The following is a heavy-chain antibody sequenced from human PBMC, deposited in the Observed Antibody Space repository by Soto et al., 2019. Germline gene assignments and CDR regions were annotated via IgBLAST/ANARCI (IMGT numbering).Heavy chain of an antibody. J-gene: IGHJ4*02. D-gene: IGHD3-3*01. CDR3: ARDLVGDFWSGYHDY. Sequence: GGSLRLSCAASGFTFSSYGMHWVRQAPGKGLEWVAVIWYDGSNKYYADSVKGRFTISRDNSKNTLYLQMNSLRAEDTAVYYCARDLVGDFWSGYHDYWGQGTLVTVSS. CDR2: IWYDGSNK. V-gene: IGHV3-33*01. CDR1: GFTFSSYG.